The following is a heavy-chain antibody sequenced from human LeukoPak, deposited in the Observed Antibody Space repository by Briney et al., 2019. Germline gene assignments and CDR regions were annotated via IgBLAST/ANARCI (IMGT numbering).Heavy chain of an antibody. J-gene: IGHJ4*02. CDR1: GFTFDDYA. CDR2: ISWNSGSI. Sequence: GGSLRLSCAASGFTFDDYAMHWVRQAPGNGLEWVSGISWNSGSIGYADSVKGRFTISRDNAKNSLYLQMNSLRAEDTALYSCANFNNYWGQGTLVTVSS. V-gene: IGHV3-9*01. CDR3: ANFNNY.